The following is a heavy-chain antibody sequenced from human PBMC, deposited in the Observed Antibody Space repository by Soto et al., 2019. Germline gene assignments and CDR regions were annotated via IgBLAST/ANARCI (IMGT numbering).Heavy chain of an antibody. Sequence: SETLSLTCAVSGGSISSGGYSWSWIRQPPGKGLEWIGYMYHSGSTNYNPSLKSRVTISVDTSKNQFSLKLSSVTAADTAVYYCARAGYSSGWYDYWGQGTLVTVSS. J-gene: IGHJ4*02. CDR3: ARAGYSSGWYDY. CDR1: GGSISSGGYS. D-gene: IGHD6-19*01. V-gene: IGHV4-30-2*01. CDR2: MYHSGST.